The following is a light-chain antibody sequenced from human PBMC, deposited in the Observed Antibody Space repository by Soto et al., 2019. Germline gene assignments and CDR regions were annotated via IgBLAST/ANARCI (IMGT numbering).Light chain of an antibody. CDR2: DVS. J-gene: IGLJ2*01. CDR1: SSDVGGYNY. CDR3: SSYTISSTLVV. Sequence: QSALTQPASVSGSPGQSITISCTGTSSDVGGYNYVSWYQQHPGKAPKVMIYDVSYRPSGVSNRFSGSKSGNTASLTISGLQVEDEADYYCSSYTISSTLVVFGGGTKLTVL. V-gene: IGLV2-14*03.